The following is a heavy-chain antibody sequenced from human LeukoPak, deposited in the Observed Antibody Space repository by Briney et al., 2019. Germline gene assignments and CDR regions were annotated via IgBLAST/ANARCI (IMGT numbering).Heavy chain of an antibody. CDR2: ISFDGSDA. V-gene: IGHV3-74*01. CDR3: ARLRYYGMDV. Sequence: GGSLRLSCAASGFTFSGFWMHWVRQAPGKGLVWVSCISFDGSDATYADSVKGRFTISRDNAKNTLHLQMNSLRAEDTAVYYCARLRYYGMDVWGQGTTVTVSS. J-gene: IGHJ6*02. CDR1: GFTFSGFW.